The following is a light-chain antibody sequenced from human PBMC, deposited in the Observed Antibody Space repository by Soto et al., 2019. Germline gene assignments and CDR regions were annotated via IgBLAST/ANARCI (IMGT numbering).Light chain of an antibody. Sequence: QSVLPQPPSLSGAPGQRVTISCTGSSSNIGAGYDVHWYQQLPGTAPKLLIYGNSNRPSGVPDRFSGSKSGTSASLAITGLQAEDEADYYCQSYDSSLSGCVVFGGGTKLTVL. CDR2: GNS. CDR3: QSYDSSLSGCVV. J-gene: IGLJ2*01. V-gene: IGLV1-40*01. CDR1: SSNIGAGYD.